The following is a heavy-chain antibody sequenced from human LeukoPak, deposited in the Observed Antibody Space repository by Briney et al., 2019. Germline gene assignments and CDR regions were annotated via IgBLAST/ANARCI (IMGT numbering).Heavy chain of an antibody. J-gene: IGHJ6*02. CDR3: ARDIVVVVAATGPYGMDV. CDR2: IYHSGST. CDR1: GGSISSSNW. D-gene: IGHD2-15*01. Sequence: SGTLSLTCAVSGGSISSSNWWSWVRQPPGKGLAWIGEIYHSGSTNYNPSLKSRVTISVDKSKNQFSLKLSSVTAADTAVYYCARDIVVVVAATGPYGMDVWGQGTTVTVSS. V-gene: IGHV4-4*02.